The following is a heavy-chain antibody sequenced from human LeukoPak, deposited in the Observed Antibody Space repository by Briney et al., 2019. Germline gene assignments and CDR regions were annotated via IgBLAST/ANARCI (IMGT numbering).Heavy chain of an antibody. Sequence: ASVKVSCKASGYTFTGYYMHWVRQAPGQELEWMGWINPNSGGTNYAQKFQGRVTMTRDTSISTAYMELSRLRSDDTAVYYCARVNVDIVATMLYFDYWGQGTLVTVSS. V-gene: IGHV1-2*02. CDR3: ARVNVDIVATMLYFDY. CDR2: INPNSGGT. D-gene: IGHD5-12*01. J-gene: IGHJ4*02. CDR1: GYTFTGYY.